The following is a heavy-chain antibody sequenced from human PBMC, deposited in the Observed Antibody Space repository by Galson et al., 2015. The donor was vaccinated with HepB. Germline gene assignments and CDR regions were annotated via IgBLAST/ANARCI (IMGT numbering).Heavy chain of an antibody. Sequence: SLRLSCAASGFTFSSYAMSWVRQAPGKGLEWVSAISGSGGSTYYADSVKGRFTISRDNSKNTLYLQMNSLRAEDTAVYYCAKAQEPYSSSWTSRAETYYYYGMDVWGRGTTVTVSS. J-gene: IGHJ6*02. CDR1: GFTFSSYA. CDR2: ISGSGGST. CDR3: AKAQEPYSSSWTSRAETYYYYGMDV. D-gene: IGHD6-13*01. V-gene: IGHV3-23*01.